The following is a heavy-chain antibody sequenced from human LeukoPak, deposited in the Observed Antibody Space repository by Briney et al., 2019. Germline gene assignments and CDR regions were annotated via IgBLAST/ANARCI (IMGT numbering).Heavy chain of an antibody. CDR2: INGDAGAT. J-gene: IGHJ4*02. CDR1: GFSFSAYW. V-gene: IGHV3-74*01. Sequence: GGSLRLSCAASGFSFSAYWMHWVRQAPGKGLEWVAHINGDAGATNYAGSVKGRFTISRDNAKNTVYMQMSTLTAEDTAVYYCDKDKWWGASDHWGEGSLVTVSS. D-gene: IGHD2-15*01. CDR3: DKDKWWGASDH.